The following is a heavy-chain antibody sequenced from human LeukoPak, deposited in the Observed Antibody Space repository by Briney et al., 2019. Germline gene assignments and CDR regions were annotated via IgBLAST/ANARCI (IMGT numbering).Heavy chain of an antibody. V-gene: IGHV5-51*01. J-gene: IGHJ4*02. Sequence: GESLKISCKGSGYSFSSYWIGWVRQMPGKGLEWMGIIYPGDSDTRNSPSFQGQVTMSADKSIDTAYLQWSSLKASDTAMYYCARQSCSGGSCYSDFWGQGTLVTVSS. CDR3: ARQSCSGGSCYSDF. CDR2: IYPGDSDT. D-gene: IGHD2-15*01. CDR1: GYSFSSYW.